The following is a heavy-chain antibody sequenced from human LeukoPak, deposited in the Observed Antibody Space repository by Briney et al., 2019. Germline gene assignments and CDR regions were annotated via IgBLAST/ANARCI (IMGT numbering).Heavy chain of an antibody. J-gene: IGHJ4*02. CDR1: GGTFSSYA. V-gene: IGHV1-69*05. CDR2: IIPIFGTA. Sequence: SVKVSCKTSGGTFSSYAISWVRQAPGQGLEWMGGIIPIFGTANYAQKFQGRVTITTDESTSTAYMELSSLRSEDTAVYYCAREGKTYSGSSYFDYWGQGTLVTVSS. CDR3: AREGKTYSGSSYFDY. D-gene: IGHD1-26*01.